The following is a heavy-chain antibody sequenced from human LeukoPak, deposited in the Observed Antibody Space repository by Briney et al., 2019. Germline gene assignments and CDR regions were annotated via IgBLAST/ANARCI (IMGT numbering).Heavy chain of an antibody. V-gene: IGHV4-59*12. CDR1: GGSISSYY. CDR3: ARGGYCSGGSCYGYYYYGMDV. J-gene: IGHJ6*02. CDR2: IYYSGST. D-gene: IGHD2-15*01. Sequence: SETLSLTCTVSGGSISSYYWGWIRQPPGKGLEWIGYIYYSGSTNYNPSLKSRVTISVDTSKNQFSLKLTSVTAADTAVYYCARGGYCSGGSCYGYYYYGMDVWGQGTTVTVSS.